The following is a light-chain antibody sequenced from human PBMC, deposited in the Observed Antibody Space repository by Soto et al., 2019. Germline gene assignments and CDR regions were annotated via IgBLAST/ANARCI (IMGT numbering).Light chain of an antibody. Sequence: DIQLTQSPSFLSASVGDGVTITCRASQGISSYLAWDQQRPGKAPKLLIYAASTLQSGVPSWFSGSGSGTEFTLTISSLQPEDFATYYCQQFNSYPTFGXGTKV. V-gene: IGKV1-9*01. J-gene: IGKJ4*01. CDR2: AAS. CDR1: QGISSY. CDR3: QQFNSYPT.